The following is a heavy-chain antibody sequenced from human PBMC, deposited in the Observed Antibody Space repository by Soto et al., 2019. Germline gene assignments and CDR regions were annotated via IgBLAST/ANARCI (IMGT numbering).Heavy chain of an antibody. D-gene: IGHD3-10*01. CDR1: GFTFNNYW. J-gene: IGHJ4*02. Sequence: EVQLVDSGGGLVQPGGSLTLSCAASGFTFNNYWMHWVRQAPGEGLVWVSHINRDGSEAWYADSVKGRFTISRDNAKNTVYLQMNSLRAEDTAVYYCARDEEANPWFALYYWGLGTLVTVSS. V-gene: IGHV3-74*01. CDR3: ARDEEANPWFALYY. CDR2: INRDGSEA.